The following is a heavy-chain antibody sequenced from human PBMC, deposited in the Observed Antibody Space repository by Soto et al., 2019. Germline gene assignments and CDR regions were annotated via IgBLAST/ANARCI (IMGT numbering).Heavy chain of an antibody. V-gene: IGHV4-39*01. CDR1: GGSIRSSSYY. CDR2: IYYSWST. J-gene: IGHJ4*02. Sequence: SDTLSLTCTVSGGSIRSSSYYWGWLRQHPGKGLEWIVSIYYSWSTYYNPSLKSRVTISVDTSKNQFSLKLSSVTDADTAVYYCATLRAMIVVDYWGRGTLVTVSS. D-gene: IGHD3-22*01. CDR3: ATLRAMIVVDY.